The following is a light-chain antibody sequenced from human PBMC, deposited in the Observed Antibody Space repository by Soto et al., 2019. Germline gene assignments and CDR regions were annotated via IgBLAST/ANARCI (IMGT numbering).Light chain of an antibody. CDR2: DDS. CDR3: QQYNSYS. CDR1: QSITHW. J-gene: IGKJ1*01. Sequence: DIRMTHSPSTLSASVGDRVTITCRASQSITHWLAWYQQKPGKAPKLLIYDDSNLESGVPSRFSGSGSGTEFTLTISSLQPDDFATYYCQQYNSYSFGQGTKVDI. V-gene: IGKV1-5*01.